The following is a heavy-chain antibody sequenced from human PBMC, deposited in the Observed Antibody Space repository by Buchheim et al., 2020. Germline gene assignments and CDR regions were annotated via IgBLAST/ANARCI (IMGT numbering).Heavy chain of an antibody. Sequence: EVQLVGSGGGLVQAGGSLKLSCAASGFSFSSFWMNWVRQVPGKGLVWVSRINGDGSHSDYADSVKGRFTISRDNAKNTLYLQMSGLRVEDTAIYYCARDVSYCTNGVCNLWGPGT. CDR3: ARDVSYCTNGVCNL. V-gene: IGHV3-74*01. J-gene: IGHJ1*01. CDR2: INGDGSHS. D-gene: IGHD2-8*01. CDR1: GFSFSSFW.